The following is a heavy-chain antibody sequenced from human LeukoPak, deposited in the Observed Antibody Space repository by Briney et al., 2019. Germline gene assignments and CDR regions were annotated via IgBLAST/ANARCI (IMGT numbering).Heavy chain of an antibody. CDR3: ARGGHYYDSSGYSYFDY. J-gene: IGHJ4*02. D-gene: IGHD3-22*01. Sequence: PSETLSLTCTVSGGSISSYYWSWIRQPAGKGLEWIGRIYTSGSTNYNPSLKSRVTMSVDTSKNQFSLKLSSVTAADTAVYYCARGGHYYDSSGYSYFDYWGQGTLVTVSS. V-gene: IGHV4-4*07. CDR1: GGSISSYY. CDR2: IYTSGST.